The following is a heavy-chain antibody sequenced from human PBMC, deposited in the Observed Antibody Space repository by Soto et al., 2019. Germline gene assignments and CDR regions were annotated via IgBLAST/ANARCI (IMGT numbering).Heavy chain of an antibody. CDR2: IGGGGGRT. J-gene: IGHJ3*02. Sequence: GGSLNISCEASGFTFTSYAIGWVRQLPGKGLEWVSVIGGGGGRTNSADALKGRFTISRDNSKNTLYLQMNSLKAEDTAVYYCAKFGGYCSSTSCYMNAFDIWGQGTMVTVSS. CDR1: GFTFTSYA. CDR3: AKFGGYCSSTSCYMNAFDI. V-gene: IGHV3-23*01. D-gene: IGHD2-2*02.